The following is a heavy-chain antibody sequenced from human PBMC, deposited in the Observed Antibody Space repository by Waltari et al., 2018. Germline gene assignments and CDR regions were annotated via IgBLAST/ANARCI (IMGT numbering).Heavy chain of an antibody. CDR3: ATHASTWYDGDNWFDP. CDR2: VYYTGST. J-gene: IGHJ5*02. D-gene: IGHD1-1*01. CDR1: GDSISSTTYY. V-gene: IGHV4-39*01. Sequence: QLQLQESGPGLVKSSGTLSLTCTVSGDSISSTTYYWGWIRQPPGKGPEWIGNVYYTGSTFYNPSLKSRVTISVDTPNNQFSLELRSVTAADTAVYYCATHASTWYDGDNWFDPWGQGTLVTVSS.